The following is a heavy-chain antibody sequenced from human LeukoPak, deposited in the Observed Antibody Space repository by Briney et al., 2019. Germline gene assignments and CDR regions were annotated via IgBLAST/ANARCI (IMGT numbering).Heavy chain of an antibody. CDR2: INHSGST. D-gene: IGHD3-22*01. CDR1: GGSISSYY. J-gene: IGHJ3*02. V-gene: IGHV4-34*01. Sequence: SETLSLACTVSGGSISSYYWSWIRQPPGKGREWLGEINHSGSTNYNPSLKSRVTISVDTSKNQFSLKLSSVTAADTAVYYCARSLYYYDSRGYLPLGIWGQGTMVTVSS. CDR3: ARSLYYYDSRGYLPLGI.